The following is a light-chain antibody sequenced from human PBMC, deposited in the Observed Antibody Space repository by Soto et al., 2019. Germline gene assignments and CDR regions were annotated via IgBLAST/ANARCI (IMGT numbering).Light chain of an antibody. J-gene: IGKJ1*01. CDR1: QSISSNF. Sequence: EIVWTQSPGTLSLSPGEGATLSCRASQSISSNFLAWYQQKRGQAPRLLIHGASNRATGIPDRFSGSGSGTDFTLTITRLEPEDFAVYYCQQYGGSTRTFGQGTKVDIK. CDR3: QQYGGSTRT. V-gene: IGKV3-20*01. CDR2: GAS.